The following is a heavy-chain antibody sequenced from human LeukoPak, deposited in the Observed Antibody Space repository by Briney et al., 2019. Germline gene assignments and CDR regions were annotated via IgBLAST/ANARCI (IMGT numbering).Heavy chain of an antibody. CDR3: ARPLRGIAARPDRDY. J-gene: IGHJ4*02. Sequence: GSLRLSCAASGFTFSSYSMNWVRQAPGKGLEWVSYISSSSSTIYYADSVKGRFTISRDNAKNSLYLQMNSLRAEDTAVYYCARPLRGIAARPDRDYWGQGTLVTVSS. CDR1: GFTFSSYS. V-gene: IGHV3-48*01. CDR2: ISSSSSTI. D-gene: IGHD6-6*01.